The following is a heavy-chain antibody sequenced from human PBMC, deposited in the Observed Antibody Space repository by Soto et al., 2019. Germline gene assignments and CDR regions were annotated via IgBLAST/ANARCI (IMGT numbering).Heavy chain of an antibody. D-gene: IGHD2-15*01. J-gene: IGHJ5*02. V-gene: IGHV3-48*02. CDR2: ISSSSSTI. CDR1: GFTFSSYS. Sequence: GGSLRLSCAASGFTFSSYSMNWVRQAPGKGLEWVSYISSSSSTIHYADSVKGRFTISRDDAKNSLYLQMNSLRDEDTAVYYYAKVRAYTVVVPRFDPWGQGTLVTVSS. CDR3: AKVRAYTVVVPRFDP.